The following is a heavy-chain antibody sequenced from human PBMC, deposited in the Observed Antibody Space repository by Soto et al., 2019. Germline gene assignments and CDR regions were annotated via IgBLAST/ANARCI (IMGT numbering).Heavy chain of an antibody. CDR3: VRSGTARLLRHSWFDT. CDR1: GFTFNTYD. J-gene: IGHJ5*02. D-gene: IGHD2-21*01. Sequence: EVQLVESGGGLVKPGGSLRLSCAASGFTFNTYDMNWVRQAPGKGLEWVSSITTSSAYIYYADSLKGRITISRDNAKNSLFVQMNSLRAEDTAVYYCVRSGTARLLRHSWFDTWGQGTLVTVSS. V-gene: IGHV3-21*01. CDR2: ITTSSAYI.